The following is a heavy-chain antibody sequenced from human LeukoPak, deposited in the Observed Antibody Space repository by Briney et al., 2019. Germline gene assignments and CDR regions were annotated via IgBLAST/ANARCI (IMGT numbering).Heavy chain of an antibody. CDR1: GYSFARYW. D-gene: IGHD5-18*01. J-gene: IGHJ4*02. Sequence: GESLKISCKTSGYSFARYWISWVRQVPGKGLEWMGRIDPDDSYTSYSPSSQGHVTISVDKSTSTAHLQWSSLKASDTAMYYCARHSYGYGGGLADSWGQGTLIIVSS. CDR2: IDPDDSYT. V-gene: IGHV5-10-1*01. CDR3: ARHSYGYGGGLADS.